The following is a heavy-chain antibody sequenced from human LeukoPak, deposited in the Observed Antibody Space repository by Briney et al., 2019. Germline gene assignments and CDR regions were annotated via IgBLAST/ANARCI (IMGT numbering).Heavy chain of an antibody. V-gene: IGHV3-20*04. CDR2: INWNGGST. CDR1: GFTFDDYG. Sequence: GGSLRLSCAASGFTFDDYGMTWVRQAPGKGLEWVSGINWNGGSTGYADSVKGRFTTSRDNAKNSLYLQMNSLRAEDTAVYYCARDFSNGDYEEILDYWGQGTLVTVSS. CDR3: ARDFSNGDYEEILDY. D-gene: IGHD4-17*01. J-gene: IGHJ4*02.